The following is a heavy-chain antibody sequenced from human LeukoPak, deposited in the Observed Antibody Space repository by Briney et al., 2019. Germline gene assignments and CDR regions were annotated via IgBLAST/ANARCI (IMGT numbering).Heavy chain of an antibody. D-gene: IGHD4-23*01. CDR2: VRNDGFDT. CDR3: ARDRGKDYFGD. V-gene: IGHV3-33*01. J-gene: IGHJ4*02. CDR1: GLTFTNHG. Sequence: PGTSLRLSCVTSGLTFTNHGFHWLRQAAGKGLEWVAFVRNDGFDTYHSNSVKGRFSISRDDSRNTVYLQMNSLTAEDTALYYYARDRGKDYFGDWGQGTQVTVSS.